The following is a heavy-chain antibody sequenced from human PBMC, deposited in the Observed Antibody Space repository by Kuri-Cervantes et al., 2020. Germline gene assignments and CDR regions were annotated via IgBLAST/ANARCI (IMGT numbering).Heavy chain of an antibody. V-gene: IGHV4-39*07. Sequence: SETLSLTCTVSGGTICSSRYYWAWIRQPPGKGREWFGEINHSGNNNYNPSLKSRVTISVDTSKNQFSQKLSSVTAADTAVYYCASGRITIFGVVSMSLRAFDIWGQGTMVTVSS. CDR3: ASGRITIFGVVSMSLRAFDI. D-gene: IGHD3-3*01. CDR1: GGTICSSRYY. CDR2: INHSGNN. J-gene: IGHJ3*02.